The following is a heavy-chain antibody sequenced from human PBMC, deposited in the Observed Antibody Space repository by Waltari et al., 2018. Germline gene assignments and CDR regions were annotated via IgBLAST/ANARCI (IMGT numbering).Heavy chain of an antibody. CDR1: GFPLSLSE. J-gene: IGHJ6*02. CDR2: ISSSGSTI. Sequence: EVQLVESGGGLVQPGGSLRLSCAASGFPLSLSEMNWVRQAPGKGLEWVSYISSSGSTIYYADSVKGRFTISRDNAKNSLYLQMNSLRAEDTAVYYCARVSGELLYYYYGMDVWGQGTTVTVSS. V-gene: IGHV3-48*03. CDR3: ARVSGELLYYYYGMDV. D-gene: IGHD3-10*01.